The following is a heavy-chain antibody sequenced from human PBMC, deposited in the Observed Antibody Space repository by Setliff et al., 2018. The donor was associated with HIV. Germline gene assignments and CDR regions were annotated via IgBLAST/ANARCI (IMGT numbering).Heavy chain of an antibody. D-gene: IGHD1-26*01. CDR1: GVSITSGDYY. V-gene: IGHV4-39*07. J-gene: IGHJ3*01. CDR3: ARVVGADDAFAF. Sequence: SETLSLTCTVSGVSITSGDYYWSWIRQPPGKGLEWIGSIYHSGSTYYNPSLKSRVTISVNTSKNQFSLKLSSVTAADTAVYYCARVVGADDAFAFWGQGTMVTVSS. CDR2: IYHSGST.